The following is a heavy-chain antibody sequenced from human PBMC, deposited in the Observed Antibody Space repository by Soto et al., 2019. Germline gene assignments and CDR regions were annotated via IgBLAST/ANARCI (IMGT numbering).Heavy chain of an antibody. J-gene: IGHJ3*02. CDR3: AKDQGWGSGTGSDAFDI. D-gene: IGHD2-21*01. Sequence: GGSLRLSCAASGFTFSSYAMSWVRQAPGKGLEWVSAISGSGGSTYYADSVKGRFTISRDNSKNTLYLQMNSLRAEDTAVYYCAKDQGWGSGTGSDAFDIWGQGTMVTVSS. CDR1: GFTFSSYA. CDR2: ISGSGGST. V-gene: IGHV3-23*01.